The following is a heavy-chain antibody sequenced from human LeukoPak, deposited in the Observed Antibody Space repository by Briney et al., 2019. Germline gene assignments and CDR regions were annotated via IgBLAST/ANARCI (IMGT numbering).Heavy chain of an antibody. D-gene: IGHD7-27*01. Sequence: ASVRVSCKASGYTFTSYGISWVRQAPGQGLEWMGWISAYNGNTNYVQKLQGRVTVTTATSTSTAYMEMRSLRSDDTAVYYCARFSPRAMGNYLDFWGQGTLVTVSS. CDR1: GYTFTSYG. V-gene: IGHV1-18*01. CDR2: ISAYNGNT. J-gene: IGHJ4*02. CDR3: ARFSPRAMGNYLDF.